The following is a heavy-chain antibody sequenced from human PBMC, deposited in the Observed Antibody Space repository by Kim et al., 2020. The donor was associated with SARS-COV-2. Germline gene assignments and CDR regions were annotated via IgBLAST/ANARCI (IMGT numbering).Heavy chain of an antibody. CDR2: TYYRSRWYH. CDR3: AKDLTIFGVVRGYYGLIA. CDR1: GDTVSGDSAA. D-gene: IGHD3-3*01. V-gene: IGHV6-1*01. Sequence: SQTLSLTCGVSGDTVSGDSAAWNWIRQSPSRGLEWLGRTYYRSRWYHDYAVSVKGRITINADTSKNQFSLHLDSVSPEDTAVYYCAKDLTIFGVVRGYYGLIAWGQGTTVTVS. J-gene: IGHJ6*02.